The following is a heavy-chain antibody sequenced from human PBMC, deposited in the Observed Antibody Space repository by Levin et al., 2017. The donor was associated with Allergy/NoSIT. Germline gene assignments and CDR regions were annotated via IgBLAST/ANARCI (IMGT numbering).Heavy chain of an antibody. CDR2: ISYDGSNK. Sequence: GGSLRLSCAASGFTFSSYGMHWVRQAPGKGLEWVAVISYDGSNKYYADSVKGRFTISRDNSKNTLYLQMNSLRAEDTAVYYCAKSMVATISHAFDYWGQGTLVTVSS. CDR1: GFTFSSYG. V-gene: IGHV3-30*18. CDR3: AKSMVATISHAFDY. J-gene: IGHJ4*02. D-gene: IGHD5-12*01.